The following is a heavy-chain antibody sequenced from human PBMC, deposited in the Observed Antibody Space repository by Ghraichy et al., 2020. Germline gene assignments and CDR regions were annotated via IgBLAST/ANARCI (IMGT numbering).Heavy chain of an antibody. CDR1: RFRLSSYG. CDR2: IQYDGGNK. J-gene: IGHJ3*02. Sequence: GGSLRLSCAASRFRLSSYGMHWVRQAPGKGLEWVAFIQYDGGNKYYADSVKGRFTVSRDNSKNTLYLQMNSLRAEDTAVYYCAKMVGAGEPDIWGQGTEVTVSS. V-gene: IGHV3-30*02. D-gene: IGHD3-16*01. CDR3: AKMVGAGEPDI.